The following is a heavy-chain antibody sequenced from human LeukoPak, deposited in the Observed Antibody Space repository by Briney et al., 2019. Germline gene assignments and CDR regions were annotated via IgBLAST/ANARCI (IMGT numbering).Heavy chain of an antibody. V-gene: IGHV4-39*01. J-gene: IGHJ4*02. CDR3: ARRWDRVTIDPRGYFDY. D-gene: IGHD3-10*01. CDR2: IYYSGST. CDR1: GGSISSSSYY. Sequence: SETLSLTCTVSGGSISSSSYYWGWIRQPPGKGLEWIGSIYYSGSTYYNPSLKSRVTISVDTSKNQFSLKLSSVTAADTAVYYCARRWDRVTIDPRGYFDYWGQGTLVTVSS.